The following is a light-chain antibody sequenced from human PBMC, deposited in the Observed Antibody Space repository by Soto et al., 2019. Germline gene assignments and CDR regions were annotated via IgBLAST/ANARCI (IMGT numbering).Light chain of an antibody. V-gene: IGKV1-39*01. Sequence: DIQMTQSPSSLSASVGDRVTITCRASQSITSYLNWYQQKPGEAPKLLIYAASSLQSEVPSRFSGSGSGTDFTLTISSLQPEDFATYYCQQSYSTPDTFGQGTKLEIK. J-gene: IGKJ2*01. CDR1: QSITSY. CDR3: QQSYSTPDT. CDR2: AAS.